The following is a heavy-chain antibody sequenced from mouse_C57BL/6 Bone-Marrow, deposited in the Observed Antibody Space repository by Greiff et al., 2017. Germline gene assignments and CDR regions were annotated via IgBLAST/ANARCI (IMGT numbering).Heavy chain of an antibody. D-gene: IGHD2-3*01. CDR2: IYPRSGNT. V-gene: IGHV1-81*01. CDR3: ARGVYDGYYGFDY. CDR1: GYTFTSYG. J-gene: IGHJ2*01. Sequence: VKLMESGAELARPGASVKLSCKASGYTFTSYGISWVKQRTGQGLEWIGEIYPRSGNTYYNEKFKGKATLTADKSSSTAYMELRSLTSEDSAVYFCARGVYDGYYGFDYWGQGTTLTVSS.